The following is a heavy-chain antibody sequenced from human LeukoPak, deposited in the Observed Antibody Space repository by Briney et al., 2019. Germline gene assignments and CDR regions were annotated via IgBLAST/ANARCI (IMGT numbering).Heavy chain of an antibody. D-gene: IGHD5-12*01. CDR2: ITLSSSSI. CDR1: GFNFNNYN. Sequence: PGGSLRLSCAASGFNFNNYNMNCGREAPGKGLEWVSYITLSSSSIYYADSVKGRFTISRDNSKNTLYLQMNSLRAEDTAVYSCAKDAGYGGSYFDYWGQGTLVTVSS. V-gene: IGHV3-48*01. CDR3: AKDAGYGGSYFDY. J-gene: IGHJ4*02.